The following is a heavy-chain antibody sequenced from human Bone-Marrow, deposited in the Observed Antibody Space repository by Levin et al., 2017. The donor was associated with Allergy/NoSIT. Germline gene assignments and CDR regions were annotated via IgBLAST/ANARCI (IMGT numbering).Heavy chain of an antibody. CDR2: IYPGDSDT. CDR3: ASQISYCSSTSCSGHYYYMDV. V-gene: IGHV5-51*01. D-gene: IGHD2-2*01. J-gene: IGHJ6*03. Sequence: EASVKVSCKGSGYSFTSYWIGWVRQMPGKGLEWMGIIYPGDSDTRYSPSFQGQVTISADKSISTAYLQWSSLKASDTAMYYCASQISYCSSTSCSGHYYYMDVWGKGTTVTVSS. CDR1: GYSFTSYW.